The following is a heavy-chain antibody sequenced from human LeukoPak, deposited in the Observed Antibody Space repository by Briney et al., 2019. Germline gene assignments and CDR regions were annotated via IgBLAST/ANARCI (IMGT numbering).Heavy chain of an antibody. CDR3: AADRGRELLSAFDI. CDR1: GYTFTSYA. CDR2: INAGNGNT. V-gene: IGHV1-3*01. D-gene: IGHD1-26*01. J-gene: IGHJ3*02. Sequence: ASVKISCKASGYTFTSYAMHWVRQAPGQGLEWMGWINAGNGNTKYSQKFQGRVTITRDTSASTAYMELSSLRSEDTAVYYCAADRGRELLSAFDIWGQGTMVTVSS.